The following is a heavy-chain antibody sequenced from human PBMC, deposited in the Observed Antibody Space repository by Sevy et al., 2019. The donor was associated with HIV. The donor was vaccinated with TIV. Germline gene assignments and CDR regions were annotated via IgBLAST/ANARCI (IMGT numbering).Heavy chain of an antibody. CDR3: ARARYNYGSFYFDY. D-gene: IGHD5-18*01. V-gene: IGHV3-11*01. CDR1: GFTFSDSY. Sequence: GGSLRLSCAASGFTFSDSYMSWFRQAPGKGLEWVSYISSGGTIIYYADSVKGRFTISRDNAKNSLYLQMNSLRAEDTAVYYCARARYNYGSFYFDYWGQGTLSPSPQ. CDR2: ISSGGTII. J-gene: IGHJ4*02.